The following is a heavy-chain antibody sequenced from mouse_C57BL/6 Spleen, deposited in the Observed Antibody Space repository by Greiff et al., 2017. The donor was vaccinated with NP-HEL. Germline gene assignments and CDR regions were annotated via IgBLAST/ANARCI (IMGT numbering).Heavy chain of an antibody. J-gene: IGHJ4*01. CDR1: GYTFTSYW. V-gene: IGHV1-69*01. CDR2: IDPSDSYT. CDR3: ASNWDEAMDY. D-gene: IGHD4-1*01. Sequence: VQLQQPGAELVMPGASVKLSCKASGYTFTSYWMHWVKQRPGQGLEWIGEIDPSDSYTNYNQKFKGKSTLTVDKSSSTAYMQLSSLTSEDSAVYYCASNWDEAMDYWGQGTSVTVSS.